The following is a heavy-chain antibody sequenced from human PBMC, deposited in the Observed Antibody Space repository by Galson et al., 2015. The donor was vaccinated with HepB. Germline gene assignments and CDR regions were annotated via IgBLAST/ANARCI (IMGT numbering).Heavy chain of an antibody. J-gene: IGHJ6*02. D-gene: IGHD2-15*01. Sequence: SVKVSCKASGYTFTTFYMNWVRQAPGQGLEWLGIVNLSGGSTSYAQKFQGRVTMTRDTSTSTVYMELSSLRSGDTAVYYCASYCSGGGCYSKNYYGMDVWGQGTTVTVSS. CDR1: GYTFTTFY. CDR3: ASYCSGGGCYSKNYYGMDV. CDR2: VNLSGGST. V-gene: IGHV1-46*01.